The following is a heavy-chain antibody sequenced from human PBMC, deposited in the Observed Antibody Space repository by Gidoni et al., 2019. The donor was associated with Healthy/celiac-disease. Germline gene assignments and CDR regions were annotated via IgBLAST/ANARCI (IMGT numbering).Heavy chain of an antibody. J-gene: IGHJ3*02. CDR1: GFTFSSYS. Sequence: EVQLVESGGGLVKPGGSLRLSCAASGFTFSSYSMNWVRQAPGKGLEWVSSISSSSSYIYYADSVKGRFTISRDNAKNSLYLQMNSLRAEDTAVYYCARERAKYSYDFWSGYYDAFDIWGQGTMVTVSS. D-gene: IGHD3-3*01. CDR3: ARERAKYSYDFWSGYYDAFDI. CDR2: ISSSSSYI. V-gene: IGHV3-21*01.